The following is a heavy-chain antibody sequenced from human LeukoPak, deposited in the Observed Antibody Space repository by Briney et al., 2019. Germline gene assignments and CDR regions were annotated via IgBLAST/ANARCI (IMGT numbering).Heavy chain of an antibody. V-gene: IGHV2-70*04. CDR1: GFSLSTGGMR. CDR3: ARSVTSPYYYYGMDV. CDR2: IDWDDDK. J-gene: IGHJ6*04. D-gene: IGHD4-17*01. Sequence: SGPALVKPTQTLTLTCTFSGFSLSTGGMRVSWIRQPPGKALEWLSRIDWDDDKFYSTSLKTRLTISKDTSKNQVVLTMTNMDPVDTATYYCARSVTSPYYYYGMDVWGKGTTVTVSS.